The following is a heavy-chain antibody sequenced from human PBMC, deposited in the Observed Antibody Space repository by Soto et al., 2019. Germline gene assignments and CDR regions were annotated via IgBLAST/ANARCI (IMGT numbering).Heavy chain of an antibody. V-gene: IGHV5-51*01. D-gene: IGHD3-9*01. CDR2: IYPGVSDS. Sequence: GESLKISCKGSGYSFTSYWIGWVRQMPGKGLECMGIIYPGVSDSRYSPSLQGQVSISADKSISTAYMEVSSLRSEDTAVYYCARSEETYNDVLTGMDLYYYYFGMDVWGQGTTVTVSS. CDR3: ARSEETYNDVLTGMDLYYYYFGMDV. J-gene: IGHJ6*02. CDR1: GYSFTSYW.